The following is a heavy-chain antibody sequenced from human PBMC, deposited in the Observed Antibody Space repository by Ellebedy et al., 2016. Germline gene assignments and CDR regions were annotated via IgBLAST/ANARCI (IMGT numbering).Heavy chain of an antibody. V-gene: IGHV1-69*13. CDR3: ARSGDYYDSSGYYHYTTTWTS. CDR2: IIPIFGTA. CDR1: GGTFSSYA. D-gene: IGHD3-22*01. J-gene: IGHJ6*03. Sequence: SVKVSXXASGGTFSSYAISWVRQAPGQGLEWMGGIIPIFGTANYAQKFQGRVTITADESTSTAYMELSSLRSEDTAVYYCARSGDYYDSSGYYHYTTTWTSGAKGPRSPSP.